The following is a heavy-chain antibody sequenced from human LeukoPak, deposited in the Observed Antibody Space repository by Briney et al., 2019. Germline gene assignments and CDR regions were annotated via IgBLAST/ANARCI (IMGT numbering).Heavy chain of an antibody. Sequence: SGTLSLTCAVSGGSISSSNWWSWVRQPPGKGLEWIREIYHSGSTKYNPSLKSRVTISVDKSKNQFSLKLSSVTAADTAVYYCARDIVVVPADEGPTSWQGWFDPWGQGTLVTVSS. CDR1: GGSISSSNW. V-gene: IGHV4-4*02. D-gene: IGHD2-2*01. J-gene: IGHJ5*02. CDR2: IYHSGST. CDR3: ARDIVVVPADEGPTSWQGWFDP.